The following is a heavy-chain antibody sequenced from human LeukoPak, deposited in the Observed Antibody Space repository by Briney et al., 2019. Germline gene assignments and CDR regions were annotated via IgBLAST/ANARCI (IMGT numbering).Heavy chain of an antibody. V-gene: IGHV4-59*01. Sequence: PSETQSLTCTVSGGSISSYYWSWIRQPPGKGLEWIGYIYYSGSTNYNPSLKSRVTISVDTSKNQFSLKLSSVTAADTAVYYCARGVFGSITMVRGGFYFDYWGQGTLVTVSS. D-gene: IGHD3-10*01. CDR2: IYYSGST. CDR1: GGSISSYY. CDR3: ARGVFGSITMVRGGFYFDY. J-gene: IGHJ4*02.